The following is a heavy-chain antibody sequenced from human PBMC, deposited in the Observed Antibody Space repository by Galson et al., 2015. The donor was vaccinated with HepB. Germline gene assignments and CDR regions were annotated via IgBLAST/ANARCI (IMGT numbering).Heavy chain of an antibody. CDR3: ANIGYCSSTSCYNEMDFDY. D-gene: IGHD2-2*02. J-gene: IGHJ4*02. CDR1: GFTFSSYG. V-gene: IGHV3-30*18. CDR2: ISYDGSNK. Sequence: SLRLSCAASGFTFSSYGMHWVRQAPGKGLEWVAVISYDGSNKYYADSVKGRFTISRDNSKNTLYLQMNSLRAEDTAVYYCANIGYCSSTSCYNEMDFDYWGQGTLVTVSS.